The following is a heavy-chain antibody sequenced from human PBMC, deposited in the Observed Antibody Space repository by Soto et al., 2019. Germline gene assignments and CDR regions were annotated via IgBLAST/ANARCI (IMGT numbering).Heavy chain of an antibody. CDR2: ISAYNGNT. Sequence: GAPGTVAFNASSYPLTSYGISSVGQAPGQGIEWMGWISAYNGNTNDPQKLQGRVTMTTDTSTSTAYMERRSLSSEDKAVYYCARVLGSTTKYGMDVWGQGTRVTVSS. V-gene: IGHV1-18*04. CDR1: SYPLTSYG. CDR3: ARVLGSTTKYGMDV. D-gene: IGHD7-27*01. J-gene: IGHJ6*01.